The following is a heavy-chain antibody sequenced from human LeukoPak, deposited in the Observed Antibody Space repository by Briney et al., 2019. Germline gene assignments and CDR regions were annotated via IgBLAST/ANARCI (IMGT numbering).Heavy chain of an antibody. J-gene: IGHJ4*02. CDR2: ISSSGSTT. CDR1: GFTLSNAW. D-gene: IGHD2-8*01. V-gene: IGHV3-11*04. CDR3: ATLGVIMVYATFDY. Sequence: GGSLRLSCAASGFTLSNAWMSWVRQAPGKGLEWVSYISSSGSTTYYADSVKGRFTISRDNAKNSLYLQMNSLRAEDTAVYYCATLGVIMVYATFDYWGQGTLVTVSS.